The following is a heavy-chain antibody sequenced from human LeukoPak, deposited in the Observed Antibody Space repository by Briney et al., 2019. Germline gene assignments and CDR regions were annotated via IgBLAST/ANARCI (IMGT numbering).Heavy chain of an antibody. Sequence: GASVKVSCKVSGYTLTELSMHWVRQAPGNGLEWMGGFDPEDGETIYAQKFQGRVTMTEDTSTDTAYMELSSLRSEDTAVDYCATVSDAVLWFGELPNYYYGMDVWGQGTTVTVSS. V-gene: IGHV1-24*01. CDR2: FDPEDGET. J-gene: IGHJ6*02. CDR1: GYTLTELS. CDR3: ATVSDAVLWFGELPNYYYGMDV. D-gene: IGHD3-10*01.